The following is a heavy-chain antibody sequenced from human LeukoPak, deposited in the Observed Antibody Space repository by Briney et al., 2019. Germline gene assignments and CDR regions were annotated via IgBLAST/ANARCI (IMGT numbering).Heavy chain of an antibody. CDR2: IYTSGST. CDR1: GGSISNYY. V-gene: IGHV4-4*07. CDR3: ARAPRAYCSTTGSCFQDY. Sequence: SETLSLTCTVSGGSISNYYWSWIRQPAGKGLEWIGRIYTSGSTNYNPSLKSRVTMSVDTSKNQFSLKLSSVTAADTAVYFCARAPRAYCSTTGSCFQDYWGQGTLVTVSS. J-gene: IGHJ4*02. D-gene: IGHD2-2*01.